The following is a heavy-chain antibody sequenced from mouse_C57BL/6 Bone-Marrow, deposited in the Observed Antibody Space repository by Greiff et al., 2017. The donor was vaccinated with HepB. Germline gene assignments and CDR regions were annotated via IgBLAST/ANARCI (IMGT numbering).Heavy chain of an antibody. J-gene: IGHJ1*03. D-gene: IGHD2-1*01. V-gene: IGHV1-26*01. Sequence: EVKLQQSGPELVKPGASVKISCKASGYTFTDYYMNWVKQSHGKSLEWIGDINPNNGGTSYNQKFKGKATLTVDKSSSTAYMELRSLTSEDSAVYYCARWGYYGNSYWYFDVWGTGTTVTVSS. CDR3: ARWGYYGNSYWYFDV. CDR1: GYTFTDYY. CDR2: INPNNGGT.